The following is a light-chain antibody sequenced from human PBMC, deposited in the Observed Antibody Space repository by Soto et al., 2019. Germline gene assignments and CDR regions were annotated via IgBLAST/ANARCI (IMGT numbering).Light chain of an antibody. CDR3: QQSYSTPPS. Sequence: DLQMTQSPSSLSASVGDRVTITCRASQSISSYLNWHQQKPGKAPKLLIYAASSLQSGVPSRFSGSGSGTDFTLTISSLQPEDFATYYCQQSYSTPPSFGQGTKLEIK. CDR1: QSISSY. V-gene: IGKV1-39*01. J-gene: IGKJ2*01. CDR2: AAS.